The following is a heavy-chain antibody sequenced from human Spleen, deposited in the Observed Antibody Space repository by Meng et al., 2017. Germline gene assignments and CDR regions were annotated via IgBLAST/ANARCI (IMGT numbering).Heavy chain of an antibody. D-gene: IGHD3-22*01. J-gene: IGHJ5*02. Sequence: QPQLQESGPGLVKPSEALSLTCSVSGGSISTSGYYWGWIRQPPGKGLEWIGSIGHSGITYYTPSLKSRVTVSIDTSKSQFSLKLTSVTAADTAVYYCARIPDYDTSASWGQGTLVTVSS. V-gene: IGHV4-39*07. CDR1: GGSISTSGYY. CDR2: IGHSGIT. CDR3: ARIPDYDTSAS.